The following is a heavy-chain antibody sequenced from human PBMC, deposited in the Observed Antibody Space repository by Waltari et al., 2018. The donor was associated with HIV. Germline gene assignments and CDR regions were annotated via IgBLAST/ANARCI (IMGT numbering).Heavy chain of an antibody. CDR1: GFIFSSYW. J-gene: IGHJ5*02. CDR2: INSDGSST. Sequence: EVQLVESGGGLVQPGGSLRVSCAASGFIFSSYWMHGVRHGPGTGLLWCSRINSDGSSTSYADSVKGRFTISRDNAKNTLYLQMNSLRAEDTAVYYCARWATRFDPWGQGTLVTVSS. V-gene: IGHV3-74*01. CDR3: ARWATRFDP.